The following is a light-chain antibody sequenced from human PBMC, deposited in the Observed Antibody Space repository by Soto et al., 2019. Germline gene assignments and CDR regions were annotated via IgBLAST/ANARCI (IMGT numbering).Light chain of an antibody. CDR3: QVWDSSSDHSV. J-gene: IGLJ2*01. V-gene: IGLV1-40*01. Sequence: QSVLTQPPSVSGAPGQRVTISCTGSSSNIGAGYDVHWYQQLPGTAPKLLIYGNSNRPSGVPDRFSGSKSGTSASLAISGVEAGDEADYSCQVWDSSSDHSVFGGGTKLTVL. CDR2: GNS. CDR1: SSNIGAGYD.